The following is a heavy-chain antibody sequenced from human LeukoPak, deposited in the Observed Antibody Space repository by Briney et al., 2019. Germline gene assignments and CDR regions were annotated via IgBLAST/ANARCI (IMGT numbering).Heavy chain of an antibody. CDR3: ARTPRITISGVEIYYYYYMDV. Sequence: SETLSLTCAVYGGSFSGYYWSWIRQPPGKGLEWIGYIYYSGSTNYNPSLKSRVTISVDTSKNQFSLKLSSVTAADTAVYYCARTPRITISGVEIYYYYYMDVWGKGTTVTVSS. CDR1: GGSFSGYY. J-gene: IGHJ6*03. D-gene: IGHD3-3*01. CDR2: IYYSGST. V-gene: IGHV4-59*01.